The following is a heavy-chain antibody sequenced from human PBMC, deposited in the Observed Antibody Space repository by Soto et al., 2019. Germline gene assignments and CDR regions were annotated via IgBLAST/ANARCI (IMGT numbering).Heavy chain of an antibody. Sequence: QVQLVESGGGVVQPGGSLRLTCAASGFTFSSNGMHWVRQPPGKGLEWVALIAYDGSKTYYGDSVRGRFTISRDNSENTLFLHMNSLRAEDTAVYYCARWVGGSMFDNSGKYDSWGQGTLVTVSS. V-gene: IGHV3-30*03. J-gene: IGHJ5*01. CDR1: GFTFSSNG. CDR3: ARWVGGSMFDNSGKYDS. D-gene: IGHD3-22*01. CDR2: IAYDGSKT.